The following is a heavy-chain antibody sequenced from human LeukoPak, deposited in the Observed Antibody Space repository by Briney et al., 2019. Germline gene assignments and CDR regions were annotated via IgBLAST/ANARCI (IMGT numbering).Heavy chain of an antibody. CDR2: ARGRGGST. J-gene: IGHJ4*02. Sequence: GGSLRLSCAASGFTFSSYAMSWVRQAPGKGLEGVSSARGRGGSTYYADAVKGRFTISRDNSKNTLYLQMNSRRAEDTAVYYCARDYDSGGDYWGQGTLVTVSS. CDR3: ARDYDSGGDY. CDR1: GFTFSSYA. D-gene: IGHD3-3*01. V-gene: IGHV3-23*01.